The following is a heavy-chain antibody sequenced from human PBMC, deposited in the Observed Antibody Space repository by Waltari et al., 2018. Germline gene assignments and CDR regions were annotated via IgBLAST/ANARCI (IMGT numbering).Heavy chain of an antibody. D-gene: IGHD2-8*02. V-gene: IGHV4-4*02. CDR2: IYGSGST. CDR1: GSSINNNHW. J-gene: IGHJ4*02. CDR3: GRIGGVPL. Sequence: QVQLQESGPGLVKPSGTLSLTCAVSGSSINNNHWWGWIRQAPGTGLEWIGQIYGSGSTIYNPSGKGRVTISADNSKNQFSLKLSSVIATDTAVYYCGRIGGVPLWGQGTLVTVSS.